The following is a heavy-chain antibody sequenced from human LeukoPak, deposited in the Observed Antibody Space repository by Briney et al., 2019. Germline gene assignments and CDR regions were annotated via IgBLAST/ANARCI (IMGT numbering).Heavy chain of an antibody. CDR2: IYYSVST. V-gene: IGHV4-39*02. CDR1: GGSIGSKSYY. CDR3: ARETTSSWYDLYYYGMDV. Sequence: SETLSLTCTVSGGSIGSKSYYWGWIRQPPGKGLEWIGTIYYSVSTYYNPSLKSRVTISVYTSKNQFSLKLSSVTATDTVVYYCARETTSSWYDLYYYGMDVWGQGTTVTVSS. D-gene: IGHD6-13*01. J-gene: IGHJ6*02.